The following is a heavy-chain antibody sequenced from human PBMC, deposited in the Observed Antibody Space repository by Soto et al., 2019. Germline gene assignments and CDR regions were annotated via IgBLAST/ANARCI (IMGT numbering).Heavy chain of an antibody. Sequence: EASVKVSCKASGFTFTSSAMQWVRQARGQRLEWIGWIVVGSGNTNYAQKVQGRVTMTRDTSTSTVYMELRSLRSEDTAVYFCARDRAHGFDIWGQGTMVTVSS. V-gene: IGHV1-58*02. CDR1: GFTFTSSA. CDR2: IVVGSGNT. CDR3: ARDRAHGFDI. J-gene: IGHJ3*02.